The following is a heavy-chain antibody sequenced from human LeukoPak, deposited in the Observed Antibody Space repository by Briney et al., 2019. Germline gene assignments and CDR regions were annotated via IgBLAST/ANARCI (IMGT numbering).Heavy chain of an antibody. CDR1: GYTFTGYY. CDR2: INPNSGGT. Sequence: GASVKVSCKASGYTFTGYYMHWVRQAPGQGLEWMGWINPNSGGTNYAQKFQGWVTMTRDTSTSTVYMELSSLRSEDTAVYYCARQGSRGGGVPLLYVLIPTHAFDIWGQGTMVTVSS. V-gene: IGHV1-2*04. J-gene: IGHJ3*02. CDR3: ARQGSRGGGVPLLYVLIPTHAFDI. D-gene: IGHD2-2*02.